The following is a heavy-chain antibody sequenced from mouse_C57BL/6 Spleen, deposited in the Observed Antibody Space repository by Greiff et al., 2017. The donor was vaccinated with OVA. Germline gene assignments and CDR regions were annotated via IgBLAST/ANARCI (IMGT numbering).Heavy chain of an antibody. CDR3: ARRELLRSRGYDIDD. Sequence: LQLQQSGPVLVKPGASVKMSCKASGYTFTDYYMNWVKQSHGKSLEWIGVINPYNGGTSYNQKFKGKATMTVDKSSSTAYMELSSLTSEDSAVYYCARRELLRSRGYDIDDWGTGTSVTVSS. J-gene: IGHJ4*01. CDR1: GYTFTDYY. D-gene: IGHD1-1*01. V-gene: IGHV1-19*01. CDR2: INPYNGGT.